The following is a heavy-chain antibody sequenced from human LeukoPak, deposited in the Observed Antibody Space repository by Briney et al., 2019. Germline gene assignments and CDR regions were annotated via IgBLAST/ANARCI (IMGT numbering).Heavy chain of an antibody. CDR1: GFTFSNYW. CDR2: IKQDGSEK. D-gene: IGHD6-19*01. V-gene: IGHV3-7*01. Sequence: GGSLRLSCAASGFTFSNYWMSWVRQAPGRGLEWVANIKQDGSEKYSENSVKGRFTISRGNAKNSLYLQMNSLRVDDTAVYYCARALQWLATDAFDIWGQGTMVTVSS. CDR3: ARALQWLATDAFDI. J-gene: IGHJ3*02.